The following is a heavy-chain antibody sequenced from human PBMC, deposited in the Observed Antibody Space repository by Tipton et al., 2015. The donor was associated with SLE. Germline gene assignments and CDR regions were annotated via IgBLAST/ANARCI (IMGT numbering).Heavy chain of an antibody. CDR3: ARDPPNRRGAFDI. D-gene: IGHD3-10*01. V-gene: IGHV3-48*03. J-gene: IGHJ3*02. CDR2: ISSSGSTI. CDR1: GFTFSSYE. Sequence: RLSCAASGFTFSSYEMNWVRQAPGKGLEWVSYISSSGSTIYYADSVKGRFTISRDNAKNSLYLQMNSLRAEDTAVYYCARDPPNRRGAFDIWGQGTMVTVSS.